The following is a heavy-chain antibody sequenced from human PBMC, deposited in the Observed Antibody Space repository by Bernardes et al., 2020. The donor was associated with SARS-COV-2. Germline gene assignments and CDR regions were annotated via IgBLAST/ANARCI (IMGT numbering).Heavy chain of an antibody. J-gene: IGHJ6*02. CDR2: ISWNSGSI. D-gene: IGHD2-2*01. CDR3: AKLSVSCSSTSCYPYYYYGMDV. Sequence: GGSLRLSCAASGFTFGDYAMHWVRQAPGKGLEWVSGISWNSGSIGYADSVKGRFTISRDNAKNSLYLQMNSLRAEDTALYYCAKLSVSCSSTSCYPYYYYGMDVWGQGTTVTVSS. V-gene: IGHV3-9*01. CDR1: GFTFGDYA.